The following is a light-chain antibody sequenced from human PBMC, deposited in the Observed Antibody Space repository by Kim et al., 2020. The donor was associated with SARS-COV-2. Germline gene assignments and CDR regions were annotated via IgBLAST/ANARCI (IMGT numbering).Light chain of an antibody. CDR3: QSYDSSLSGWV. Sequence: QRVTISCTGSSSNIGAGYDVHWYQQLPGTAPKHRIYGNSNRPSGVPDRFSGSKSGTSASLAITGLQAEDEADYYCQSYDSSLSGWVFGGGTQLTVL. CDR1: SSNIGAGYD. CDR2: GNS. V-gene: IGLV1-40*01. J-gene: IGLJ3*02.